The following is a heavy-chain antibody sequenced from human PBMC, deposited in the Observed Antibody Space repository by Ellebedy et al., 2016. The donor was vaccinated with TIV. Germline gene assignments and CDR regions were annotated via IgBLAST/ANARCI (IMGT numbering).Heavy chain of an antibody. Sequence: ASVKVSCXASGYTFTSYYMHWVRQAPGQGLEWMGIINPSGGSTSYAQKFQGRVTMTRDTSTSTVYMELSSLRSEDTAVYYCARDPHIGYGMNVWGQGTTVTVSS. CDR3: ARDPHIGYGMNV. CDR1: GYTFTSYY. J-gene: IGHJ6*02. V-gene: IGHV1-46*01. D-gene: IGHD2-21*01. CDR2: INPSGGST.